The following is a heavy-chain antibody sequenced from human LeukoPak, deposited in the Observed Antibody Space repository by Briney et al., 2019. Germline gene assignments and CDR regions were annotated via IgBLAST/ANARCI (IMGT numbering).Heavy chain of an antibody. CDR1: GFAFSSYG. D-gene: IGHD6-13*01. Sequence: GRSLRLSCAASGFAFSSYGTHWVRQAPGKGLEWVAVIWSDGSNKYYADSVKGRFTISRDNSKNTLHLQMNSLRAEDTAVYYCARDWRAAGTLDYWGQGTLVTVS. CDR3: ARDWRAAGTLDY. J-gene: IGHJ4*02. CDR2: IWSDGSNK. V-gene: IGHV3-33*01.